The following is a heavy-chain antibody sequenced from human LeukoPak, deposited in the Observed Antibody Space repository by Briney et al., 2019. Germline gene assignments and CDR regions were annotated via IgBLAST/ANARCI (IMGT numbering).Heavy chain of an antibody. CDR3: ARQTPKLPGYYILPGWFDP. V-gene: IGHV4-39*01. D-gene: IGHD3-9*01. Sequence: PSETLSLTCTVSGGSISSSSYYWGWIRQPPGKGLEWIGSIYYSGSTYYNPSLKSRVTISVDTSKNQFSLKLSSVTAADTAVYSCARQTPKLPGYYILPGWFDPWGQGTLVTVSS. CDR2: IYYSGST. CDR1: GGSISSSSYY. J-gene: IGHJ5*02.